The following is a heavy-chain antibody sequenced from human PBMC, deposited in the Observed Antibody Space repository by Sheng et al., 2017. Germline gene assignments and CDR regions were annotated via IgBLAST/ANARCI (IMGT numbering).Heavy chain of an antibody. Sequence: EVQLLESGGGLVQPGGSLRLSCAASGFTFSSYAMSWVRQAPGKGLEWVSAISGSGGSTYYADSVKGRFTISRDNSKNTLYLQMNSLRAEDTAVYYCAKIIRWEYPPAWYFDLWGRGTLVTVSS. CDR1: GFTFSSYA. D-gene: IGHD3-16*01. CDR3: AKIIRWEYPPAWYFDL. J-gene: IGHJ2*01. V-gene: IGHV3-23*01. CDR2: ISGSGGST.